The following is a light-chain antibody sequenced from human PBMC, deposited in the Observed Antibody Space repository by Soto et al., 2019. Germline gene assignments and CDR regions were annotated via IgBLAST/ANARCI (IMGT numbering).Light chain of an antibody. CDR1: QSVSNS. CDR3: QRRRT. Sequence: EIVLTQSPATLSLSPGERATLSCRASQSVSNSLAWYQQKPGQAPRLLIYETSNRAPGIPTRFSGSGSGTDFTLTISGLEPTDFAVYYCQRRRTFGQGTKLEIK. J-gene: IGKJ1*01. V-gene: IGKV3-11*01. CDR2: ETS.